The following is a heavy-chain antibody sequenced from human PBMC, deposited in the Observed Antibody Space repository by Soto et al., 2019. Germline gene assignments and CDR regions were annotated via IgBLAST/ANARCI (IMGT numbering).Heavy chain of an antibody. D-gene: IGHD3-3*01. CDR1: GYTFTSYA. CDR2: INASNGNT. J-gene: IGHJ3*02. CDR3: AALRFLEWLRRDDAFDI. Sequence: QVQLVQSGAEVKKPGASVKVSCKASGYTFTSYAMHWVRQAPGQRLEWMGWINASNGNTKYSQKFQGRVTITRDTSASTAYMELSSLRSEDTAVYYCAALRFLEWLRRDDAFDIWGQGTMVTVSS. V-gene: IGHV1-3*01.